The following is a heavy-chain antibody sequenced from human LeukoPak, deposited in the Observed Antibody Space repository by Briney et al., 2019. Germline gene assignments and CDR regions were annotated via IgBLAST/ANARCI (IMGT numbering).Heavy chain of an antibody. CDR3: ARVNPDGWFFDY. CDR2: IHHSGST. J-gene: IGHJ4*02. Sequence: SETLSLTCAVYGGSFSGNYWSWIRQPPGRGLEWLGEIHHSGSTIYNMSLKSRVTVSVDTSKNQFSLKLSSVTAADTAVYYCARVNPDGWFFDYWGQGTLVTVSS. D-gene: IGHD2-15*01. CDR1: GGSFSGNY. V-gene: IGHV4-34*01.